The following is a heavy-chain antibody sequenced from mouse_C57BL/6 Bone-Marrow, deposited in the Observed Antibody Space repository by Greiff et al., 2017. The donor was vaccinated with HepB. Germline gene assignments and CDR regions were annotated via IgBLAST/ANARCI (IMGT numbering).Heavy chain of an antibody. J-gene: IGHJ2*01. CDR2: ISSGSSTI. V-gene: IGHV5-17*01. CDR1: GFTFSDYG. Sequence: EVQGVESGGGLVKPGGSLKLSCAASGFTFSDYGMHWVRQAPEKGLEWVAYISSGSSTIYYADTVEGRFTISRDNAKNTLFLQMTSLRSEDTAMYYCARRYYGSLDYWGQGTTLTVSS. D-gene: IGHD1-1*01. CDR3: ARRYYGSLDY.